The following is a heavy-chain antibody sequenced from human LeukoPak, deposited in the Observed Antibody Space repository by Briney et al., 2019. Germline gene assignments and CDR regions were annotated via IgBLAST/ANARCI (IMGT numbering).Heavy chain of an antibody. CDR1: GDSISSGTYY. Sequence: SETLSLTCTVSGDSISSGTYYWSWIRQPAGKGLEWIGRVYSSGNTNYNPSLKSRVTISIDTSKNQFSLKLSSLTAADTAAYYCARGVGSSSSNWFDPWGQGTLVTASS. J-gene: IGHJ5*02. CDR2: VYSSGNT. D-gene: IGHD6-6*01. CDR3: ARGVGSSSSNWFDP. V-gene: IGHV4-61*02.